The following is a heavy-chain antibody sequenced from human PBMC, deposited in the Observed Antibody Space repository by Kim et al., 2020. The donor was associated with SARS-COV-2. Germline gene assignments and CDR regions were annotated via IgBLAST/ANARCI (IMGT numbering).Heavy chain of an antibody. V-gene: IGHV1-69*13. CDR3: AREGGETTGDAFDI. D-gene: IGHD3-16*01. CDR2: IIPIFGTA. J-gene: IGHJ3*02. CDR1: GGTFSSYA. Sequence: SVKVSCKASGGTFSSYAISWVRQAPGQGLEWMGGIIPIFGTANYAQKFQGRVTITADESTSTAYMELSSLRSEDTAVYYCAREGGETTGDAFDIWGQGTMVTVSS.